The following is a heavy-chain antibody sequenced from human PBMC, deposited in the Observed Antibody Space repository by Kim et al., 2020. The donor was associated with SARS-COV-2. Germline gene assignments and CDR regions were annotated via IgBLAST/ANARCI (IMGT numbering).Heavy chain of an antibody. CDR1: GGSFSGYY. V-gene: IGHV4-34*01. D-gene: IGHD6-19*01. J-gene: IGHJ6*01. CDR3: ARGHSSGWNYYYYYGMDV. CDR2: INHSGST. Sequence: SETLSLTCAVYGGSFSGYYWSWIRQPPGKGLEWIGEINHSGSTNYNPSLKSRVTISVDTSKNQFSLKLSSVTAADTAVYYCARGHSSGWNYYYYYGMDV.